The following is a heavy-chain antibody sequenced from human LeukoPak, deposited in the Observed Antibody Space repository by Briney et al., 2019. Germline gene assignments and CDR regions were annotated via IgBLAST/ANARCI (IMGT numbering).Heavy chain of an antibody. CDR1: GGSFSGYY. CDR2: IYYSVRT. D-gene: IGHD4-17*01. V-gene: IGHV4-39*01. Sequence: SETLSLTCAVYGGSFSGYYWGWIRQPPGKGLEWIGSIYYSVRTYYNPSLKSRVTISVDMSKNQFSLKLSSVTAADTAVYYCARLPTVTFFDYWGQGTLVTVSS. CDR3: ARLPTVTFFDY. J-gene: IGHJ4*02.